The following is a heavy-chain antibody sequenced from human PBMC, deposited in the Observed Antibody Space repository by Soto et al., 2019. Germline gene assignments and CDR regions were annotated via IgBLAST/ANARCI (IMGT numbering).Heavy chain of an antibody. D-gene: IGHD5-12*01. CDR2: IYSGGST. V-gene: IGHV3-53*01. J-gene: IGHJ4*02. CDR1: GFTLSSND. CDR3: ARARDGYNFLYEPT. Sequence: GGSLRLSCAASGFTLSSNDMSWVRQAPGKGLEWVSVIYSGGSTDYADSVKGRFTTSRDNSKNTVYLQMNSLRVEDTAVYYCARARDGYNFLYEPTWGQGALLTVSS.